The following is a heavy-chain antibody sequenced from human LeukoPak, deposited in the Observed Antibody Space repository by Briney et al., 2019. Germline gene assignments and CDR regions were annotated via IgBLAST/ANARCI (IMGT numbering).Heavy chain of an antibody. CDR3: GRDAGWGAFDI. CDR2: INQDGSEK. Sequence: TGGSLRLSCASSEFTFSSYWMSWVRQAPGKGLEWVANINQDGSEKYYVDSVKGRFTISRDNAKKSLYLQMNSLRAEDTAVYYCGRDAGWGAFDIWGQGTMLTVSS. CDR1: EFTFSSYW. D-gene: IGHD6-19*01. J-gene: IGHJ3*02. V-gene: IGHV3-7*05.